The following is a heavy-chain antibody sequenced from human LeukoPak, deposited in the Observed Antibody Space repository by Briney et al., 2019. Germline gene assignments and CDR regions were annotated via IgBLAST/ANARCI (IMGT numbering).Heavy chain of an antibody. V-gene: IGHV3-7*01. CDR1: GFSLSDYW. CDR3: ASRGGDYEVDY. D-gene: IGHD4-17*01. J-gene: IGHJ4*02. Sequence: GGSLRLSCAVSGFSLSDYWMSWVRQAPGKGLEWVANIKQDGSEKYYLDSVKGRFTISRDNAKNSLFLQMNGLRVEDMAVYYCASRGGDYEVDYWGQGTLVTVSS. CDR2: IKQDGSEK.